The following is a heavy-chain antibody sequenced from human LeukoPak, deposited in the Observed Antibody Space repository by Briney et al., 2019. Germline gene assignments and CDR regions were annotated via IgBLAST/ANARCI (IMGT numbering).Heavy chain of an antibody. CDR2: ISYDGSNK. J-gene: IGHJ3*02. V-gene: IGHV3-30*03. D-gene: IGHD3-22*01. CDR3: ARHNYDSSGAFDI. CDR1: GFTFSSYG. Sequence: GRSLRLSCAASGFTFSSYGMHWVRQAPGKGLEWVAVISYDGSNKYYADSVKGRFTISRDNSKNTLYLQMNSLRAEDTAVYYCARHNYDSSGAFDIWGQETMVTVSS.